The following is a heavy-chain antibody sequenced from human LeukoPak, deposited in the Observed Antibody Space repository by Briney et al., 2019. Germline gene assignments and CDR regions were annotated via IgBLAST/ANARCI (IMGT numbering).Heavy chain of an antibody. V-gene: IGHV3-30*01. Sequence: GGSLRLSCAASGFTFNNYAMHWVRQARGKGLEWVAVISYDETYEYYADSAKGRFTISRDNSKNTLYLQMHSLRPEDTSVYYCARAKGYRALSPYMDVWGKGTTVTVSS. CDR2: ISYDETYE. CDR1: GFTFNNYA. D-gene: IGHD5-18*01. J-gene: IGHJ6*03. CDR3: ARAKGYRALSPYMDV.